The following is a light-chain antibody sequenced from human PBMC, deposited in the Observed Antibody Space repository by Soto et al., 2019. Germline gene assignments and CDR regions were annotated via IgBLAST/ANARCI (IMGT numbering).Light chain of an antibody. CDR3: QHYNNWPPLT. CDR2: GAS. V-gene: IGKV3-15*01. J-gene: IGKJ1*01. Sequence: EIALTQSPGTLSLSPGERATPSCRASQSVSSNLAWYQQKAGQAPRLLIYGASTRATGIPARFSGSGSGTEFTLTISSLQSEDFAVYYCQHYNNWPPLTFGQGTKVDI. CDR1: QSVSSN.